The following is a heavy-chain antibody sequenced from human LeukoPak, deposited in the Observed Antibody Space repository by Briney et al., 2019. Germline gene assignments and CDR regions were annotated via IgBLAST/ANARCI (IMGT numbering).Heavy chain of an antibody. CDR3: ARDGRFLEWLPAGY. D-gene: IGHD3-3*01. V-gene: IGHV3-20*04. CDR2: INWNGGST. CDR1: GFTFDDYG. J-gene: IGHJ4*02. Sequence: GGSLRLSCAASGFTFDDYGMSWVRHAPGKGLEWVSGINWNGGSTVYADSVKGRFTISRDNAKNSLYLQMNSLRAEDTALYYCARDGRFLEWLPAGYWGQGTLVTVSS.